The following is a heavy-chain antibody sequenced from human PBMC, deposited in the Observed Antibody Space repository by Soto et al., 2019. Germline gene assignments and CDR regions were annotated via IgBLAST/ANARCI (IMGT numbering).Heavy chain of an antibody. V-gene: IGHV3-53*01. Sequence: DVQLVESGGGLIQPGESLRLSCAAFGLTVSGKKYVAWVRQAPGKGLEWISALYDVDGTYYADSVKGRFTTSSDSSKTTVYLQLNGLRPDDTAVYYCASWHEREHAYDVWGRGTTVTVSS. CDR2: LYDVDGT. J-gene: IGHJ3*01. CDR3: ASWHEREHAYDV. D-gene: IGHD1-1*01. CDR1: GLTVSGKKY.